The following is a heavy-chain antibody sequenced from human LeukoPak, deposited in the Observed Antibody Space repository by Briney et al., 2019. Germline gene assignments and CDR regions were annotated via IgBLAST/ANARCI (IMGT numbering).Heavy chain of an antibody. D-gene: IGHD6-19*01. Sequence: KSGGSLRLSCAASGFTFSSYSMNWVRQAPGKGLEWVSSISSSSSYIYYADSVKGRFTISRDNAKNSLYPQMNSLRAEDTAVHYCARGHSSGWYSVFDYWGQGTLVTVSS. CDR2: ISSSSSYI. CDR3: ARGHSSGWYSVFDY. CDR1: GFTFSSYS. J-gene: IGHJ4*02. V-gene: IGHV3-21*01.